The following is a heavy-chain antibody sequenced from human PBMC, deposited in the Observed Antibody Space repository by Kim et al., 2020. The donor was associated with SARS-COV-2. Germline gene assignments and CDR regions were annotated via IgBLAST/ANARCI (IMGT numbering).Heavy chain of an antibody. CDR2: IIPIFGTA. Sequence: SVKVSCKASGGTFSSYAISWVRQAPGQGLEWMGGIIPIFGTANYAQKFQGRVTITADESTSTAYMELSSLRSEDTAVYYCARDRRYSGYDSCFDYWGQGTLVTVSS. D-gene: IGHD5-12*01. V-gene: IGHV1-69*13. CDR3: ARDRRYSGYDSCFDY. J-gene: IGHJ4*02. CDR1: GGTFSSYA.